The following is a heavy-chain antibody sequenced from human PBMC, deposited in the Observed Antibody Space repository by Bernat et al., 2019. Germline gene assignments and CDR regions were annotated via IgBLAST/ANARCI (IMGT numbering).Heavy chain of an antibody. J-gene: IGHJ6*02. Sequence: EVQLVESGGGLVKPGGSLRLSCAASGFTFSSYSMNWVRQAPGKGLEWVSSISSSSSYIYYADSAKGRFTISRDNAKNSLYLQMNSLRAEDTAVYYCARDIGCSGGSCYYYYGMDVWGQGTTVTVSS. V-gene: IGHV3-21*01. CDR2: ISSSSSYI. CDR3: ARDIGCSGGSCYYYYGMDV. D-gene: IGHD2-15*01. CDR1: GFTFSSYS.